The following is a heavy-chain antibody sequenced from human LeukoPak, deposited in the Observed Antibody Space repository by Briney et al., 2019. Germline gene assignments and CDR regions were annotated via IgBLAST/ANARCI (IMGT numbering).Heavy chain of an antibody. J-gene: IGHJ4*02. CDR1: GGSISSYY. Sequence: SETLSLTCTVSGGSISSYYWSGIRQPPGKRLEWIGYIYHSGSTNYNSSLKSRVTISVDTSKNQFSLKLSSVTAADTAVYYCARHAAFAEYQSHLTHFDYWGQGTLVTVSS. D-gene: IGHD2-2*01. CDR2: IYHSGST. CDR3: ARHAAFAEYQSHLTHFDY. V-gene: IGHV4-59*08.